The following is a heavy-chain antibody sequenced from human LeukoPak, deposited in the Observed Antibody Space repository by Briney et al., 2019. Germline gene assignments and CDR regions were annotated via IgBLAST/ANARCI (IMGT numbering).Heavy chain of an antibody. CDR2: ISYDGSNK. CDR1: GFTFSSYA. J-gene: IGHJ3*02. Sequence: GGSLRLSCAASGFTFSSYAMHWVRQAPGKGLECVAVISYDGSNKYYADSVKGRFTISRDNSKNTLYLQMNSLRAEDTAVYYCARGPGIVVVTATHGGDAFDIWGQGTMVTVSS. D-gene: IGHD2-21*02. V-gene: IGHV3-30*04. CDR3: ARGPGIVVVTATHGGDAFDI.